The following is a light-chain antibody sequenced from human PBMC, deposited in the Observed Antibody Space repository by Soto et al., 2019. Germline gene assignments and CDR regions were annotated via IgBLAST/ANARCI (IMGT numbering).Light chain of an antibody. J-gene: IGKJ1*01. CDR1: QSISSK. V-gene: IGKV3-15*01. CDR2: DTS. Sequence: EIVMTQSPATLSVSPGERATLSCRASQSISSKLAWFQQKAGQGPRLLIYDTSTRATGIPASFSGSGSGTEFTLTINSLQSEDFAVYYCQQYYDWWTFGQGTKVEVK. CDR3: QQYYDWWT.